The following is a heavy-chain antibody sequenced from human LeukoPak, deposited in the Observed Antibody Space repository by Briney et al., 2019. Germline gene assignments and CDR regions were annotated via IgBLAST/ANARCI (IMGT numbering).Heavy chain of an antibody. J-gene: IGHJ4*02. CDR1: GFTFSSFG. Sequence: GGSLRLSCGASGFTFSSFGMHWVRQAPGKGLEWVAFIRFDGSNKYCADSVKGRFTISRDNSKNTLFLQVNSLRAEDTAVYYCAKDARRTFGLSSGLYRRSYYFDYWGQGTLVTVSS. V-gene: IGHV3-30*02. D-gene: IGHD6-19*01. CDR2: IRFDGSNK. CDR3: AKDARRTFGLSSGLYRRSYYFDY.